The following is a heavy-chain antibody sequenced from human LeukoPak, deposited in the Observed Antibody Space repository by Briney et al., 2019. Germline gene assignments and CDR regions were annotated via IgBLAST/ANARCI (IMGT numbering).Heavy chain of an antibody. Sequence: SETLSLTCAVYGGSFSGYYWSWIRQPPGKGLEWIGEINHSGSTNYNPSLKSRVTISVDTSKNQFSLKLSSVTAADTAVYYCARWGCSGGSCYSSGHNTHHDYWGQGTLVTVSS. V-gene: IGHV4-34*01. CDR2: INHSGST. J-gene: IGHJ4*02. CDR3: ARWGCSGGSCYSSGHNTHHDY. D-gene: IGHD2-15*01. CDR1: GGSFSGYY.